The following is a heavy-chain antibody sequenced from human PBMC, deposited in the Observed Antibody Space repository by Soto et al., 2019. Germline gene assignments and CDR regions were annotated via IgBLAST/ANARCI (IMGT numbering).Heavy chain of an antibody. V-gene: IGHV4-59*01. CDR1: GGSISSYY. J-gene: IGHJ3*02. D-gene: IGHD4-17*01. Sequence: SETLSLTCTVSGGSISSYYRSWIRQPPGKGLECLGYIDYSGNTKYNPSLKSRVTISVDTSKNQFSLRLSSVTAADTAVYYCARLTTVTAILSLTFDIWGRGTMVTVSS. CDR2: IDYSGNT. CDR3: ARLTTVTAILSLTFDI.